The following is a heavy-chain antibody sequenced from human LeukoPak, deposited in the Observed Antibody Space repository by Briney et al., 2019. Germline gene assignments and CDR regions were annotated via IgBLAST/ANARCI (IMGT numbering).Heavy chain of an antibody. D-gene: IGHD3-3*01. CDR1: GGTFSSYA. CDR2: IIPILGIA. CDR3: ARYPRNTYYDFWSGYHDAFDI. Sequence: SVKVSCKASGGTFSSYAISWVRQAPGQGLEWMGRIIPILGIANYAQKFQGRVTITAHKSTSTAYMELSSLRSEDTAVYYCARYPRNTYYDFWSGYHDAFDIWGQGTMVTVSS. J-gene: IGHJ3*02. V-gene: IGHV1-69*04.